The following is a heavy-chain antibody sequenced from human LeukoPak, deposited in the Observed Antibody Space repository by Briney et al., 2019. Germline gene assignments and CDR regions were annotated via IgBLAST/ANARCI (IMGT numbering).Heavy chain of an antibody. J-gene: IGHJ4*02. D-gene: IGHD3-16*01. CDR3: ARAYVSVMRRNFDH. V-gene: IGHV4-59*01. CDR2: IYYSGST. CDR1: GGSISSYY. Sequence: KPSETLSLTCTVSGGSISSYYWSWIRQPPGKGLEWIGYIYYSGSTNYNPSLKSRVTISVDTSKNQFSLKLSSVTAADTAVYYCARAYVSVMRRNFDHWGQGTLVTVFS.